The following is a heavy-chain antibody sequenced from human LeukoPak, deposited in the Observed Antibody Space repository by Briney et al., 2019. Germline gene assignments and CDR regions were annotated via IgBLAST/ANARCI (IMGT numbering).Heavy chain of an antibody. J-gene: IGHJ4*02. CDR2: INPNSGGT. Sequence: AAVKVSSKASLYTFTGYYIHWVREAPGQGLEWMGWINPNSGGTNYAQKFQGRVTMTRDTSISTPYMELSRLRSDDAAVYYCARGKPRHDYDILTGYLFRSGPAPPDYWGQGTLVTVSS. CDR1: LYTFTGYY. CDR3: ARGKPRHDYDILTGYLFRSGPAPPDY. V-gene: IGHV1-2*02. D-gene: IGHD3-9*01.